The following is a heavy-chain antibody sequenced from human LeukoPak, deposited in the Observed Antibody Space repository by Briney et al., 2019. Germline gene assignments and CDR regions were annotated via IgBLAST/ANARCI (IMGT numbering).Heavy chain of an antibody. CDR3: AKSNWCDP. Sequence: PGRSLRLSCTASGFTFGDYAMSWVRQAPGKGLEWVSYITGSSSTIYYADSVRGRFTISRDNSKNSLYLQMNSLRVEDTAVYYCAKSNWCDPWGQGTLVTVSS. CDR1: GFTFGDYA. CDR2: ITGSSSTI. V-gene: IGHV3-48*04. J-gene: IGHJ5*02.